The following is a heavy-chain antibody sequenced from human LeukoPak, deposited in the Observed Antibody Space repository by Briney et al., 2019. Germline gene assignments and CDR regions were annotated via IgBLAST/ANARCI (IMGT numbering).Heavy chain of an antibody. CDR1: GFTFGTIG. Sequence: GGSLRLSCAASGFTFGTIGFHWFGGAPGKGLKWVALILYDGSNKYYGDSVKGRFAISRDNSKNTLYLQMNSLRAEDTAVYHCAREFKPKSMDVWGQGTTVTVSS. J-gene: IGHJ6*02. CDR2: ILYDGSNK. CDR3: AREFKPKSMDV. V-gene: IGHV3-30*03.